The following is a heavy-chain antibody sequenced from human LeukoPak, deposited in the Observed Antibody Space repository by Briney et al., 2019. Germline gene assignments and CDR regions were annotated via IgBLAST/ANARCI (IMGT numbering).Heavy chain of an antibody. Sequence: GGSLRLSCAASXFXXSXXXXXXVXXXPGXXXXXVXXXSSSGSTIYYAXSVKGRFTIPRDNAKNTLYLQMNSLRAEDTAVYYXAREFEATGFWALDYWGQGTLVTASS. CDR1: XFXXSXXX. CDR3: AREFEATGFWALDY. CDR2: XSSSGSTI. D-gene: IGHD3-16*01. J-gene: IGHJ4*02. V-gene: IGHV3-48*03.